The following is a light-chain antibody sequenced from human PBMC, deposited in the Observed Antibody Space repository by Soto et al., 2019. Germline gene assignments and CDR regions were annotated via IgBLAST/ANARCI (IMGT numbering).Light chain of an antibody. CDR1: QSISSW. Sequence: DIQMTQSPSTLSASAGDRVTITCRASQSISSWLAWYQQKPGKAPKLLIYDASSLESGVPSRFSGSGSGTEFTLTISSLQPDDFATYYCQHLGTFGQGTKVEIK. J-gene: IGKJ1*01. CDR3: QHLGT. V-gene: IGKV1-5*01. CDR2: DAS.